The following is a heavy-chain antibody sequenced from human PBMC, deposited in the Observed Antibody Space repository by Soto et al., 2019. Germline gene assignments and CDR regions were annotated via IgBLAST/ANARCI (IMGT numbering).Heavy chain of an antibody. D-gene: IGHD2-15*01. CDR3: ARYTPVVVVAAQTPSWGRDV. V-gene: IGHV1-69*12. CDR1: GGTFSSYA. CDR2: IIPIFGTA. Sequence: QVQLVQSGAEVKKPGSSVKVSCKASGGTFSSYAISWVRQAPGQGLEWMGGIIPIFGTANYAQKFQGRVTITANESTTTAYMELSSLRSEDTAVYYCARYTPVVVVAAQTPSWGRDVWGQGTTVTVSS. J-gene: IGHJ6*02.